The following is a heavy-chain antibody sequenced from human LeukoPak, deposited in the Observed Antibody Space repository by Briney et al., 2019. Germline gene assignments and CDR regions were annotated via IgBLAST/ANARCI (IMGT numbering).Heavy chain of an antibody. Sequence: SETLSLTCTVSGGSISGYYWSWIRQPAGKGLEWIGRIYTSGSTHYNPSLKSRVTMSVDTTKNQFSLKLSSVTAADTAVYYCARLITGTTTAFDIWGQGTVVTVSS. CDR2: IYTSGST. D-gene: IGHD1-7*01. J-gene: IGHJ3*02. CDR1: GGSISGYY. CDR3: ARLITGTTTAFDI. V-gene: IGHV4-4*07.